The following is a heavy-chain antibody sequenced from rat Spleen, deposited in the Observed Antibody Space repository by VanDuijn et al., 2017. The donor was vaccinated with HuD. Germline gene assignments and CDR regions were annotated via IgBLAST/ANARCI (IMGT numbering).Heavy chain of an antibody. D-gene: IGHD2-5*01. CDR1: GFNFNDYW. J-gene: IGHJ1*01. Sequence: EVKLVESGGGLVQPGRSLKLSCAASGFNFNDYWMGWVRQAPTTGLDWVATISYDGSTTYYQDTVKGRFTISRDNGKTTLYLEMDSLRSEDMATYYCVRQGYLRDWYFDFWGPGTMVTVSS. CDR2: ISYDGSTT. CDR3: VRQGYLRDWYFDF. V-gene: IGHV5-29*01.